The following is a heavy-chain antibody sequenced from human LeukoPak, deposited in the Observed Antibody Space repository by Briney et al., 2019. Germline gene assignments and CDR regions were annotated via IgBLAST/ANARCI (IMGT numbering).Heavy chain of an antibody. CDR3: TTVIVGATDFDY. D-gene: IGHD1-26*01. Sequence: GGSLRLSCAASGFTFSNAWMSWVRQAPRKGLEWVGRIKSKTDGGTTDYAAPVKGRFTISRDDSKNTLYLQMNSLKTEDTAVYYCTTVIVGATDFDYWGQGTLVTVSS. J-gene: IGHJ4*02. CDR1: GFTFSNAW. CDR2: IKSKTDGGTT. V-gene: IGHV3-15*01.